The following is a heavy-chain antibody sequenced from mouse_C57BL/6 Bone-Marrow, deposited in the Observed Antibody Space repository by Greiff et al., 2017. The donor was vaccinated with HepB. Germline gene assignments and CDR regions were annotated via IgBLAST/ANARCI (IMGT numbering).Heavy chain of an antibody. Sequence: EVKLLESVAELVRPGASVKLSCTASGFNIKNSYMHWVKQRPEQGLEWIGRIDPANGNTKSAPKFQGKATITADTSSNTAYLQLISLTSEDTSIYYCSIREAYYAIDYWGQGTTLTVSS. CDR1: GFNIKNSY. CDR3: SIREAYYAIDY. CDR2: IDPANGNT. D-gene: IGHD2-10*01. V-gene: IGHV14-3*01. J-gene: IGHJ2*01.